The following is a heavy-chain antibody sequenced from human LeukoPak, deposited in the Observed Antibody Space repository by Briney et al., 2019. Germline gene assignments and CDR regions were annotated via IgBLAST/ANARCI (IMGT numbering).Heavy chain of an antibody. V-gene: IGHV3-13*01. CDR1: GFSFSNSD. D-gene: IGHD2-15*01. CDR2: IGAGADA. Sequence: PGGSLRLSCAASGFSFSNSDMHWVRQATGKGLEWVSAIGAGADAYYPDSVKGRFTISRENAKNSLYLQMNSLRAEDTAVYYCARDPLSPRYCSGGSCYSGFDYWGQGTLVTVSS. CDR3: ARDPLSPRYCSGGSCYSGFDY. J-gene: IGHJ4*02.